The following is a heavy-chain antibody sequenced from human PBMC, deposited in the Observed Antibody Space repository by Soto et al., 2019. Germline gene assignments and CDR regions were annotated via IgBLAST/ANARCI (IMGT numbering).Heavy chain of an antibody. V-gene: IGHV5-51*01. Sequence: GECRKVSGKGSGYGFTCFCVGGVRQMKGKGLEWMGIIYLGDSDTRYSPSFQGQVTISADKSISTAYLRWSSLKASDTAMYYCARPRESSWILGAFDIWGQGTMVTVSS. CDR3: ARPRESSWILGAFDI. J-gene: IGHJ3*02. CDR2: IYLGDSDT. D-gene: IGHD5-18*01. CDR1: GYGFTCFC.